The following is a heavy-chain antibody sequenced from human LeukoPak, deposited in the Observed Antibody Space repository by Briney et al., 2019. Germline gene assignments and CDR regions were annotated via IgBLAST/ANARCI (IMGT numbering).Heavy chain of an antibody. J-gene: IGHJ6*04. D-gene: IGHD5-12*01. CDR3: ARAVWSGYDPSNGMDV. V-gene: IGHV1-69*13. Sequence: SVKVSCKASGYTFTEYYVHWVRQAPGQGLEWMGGIIPIFGTANYAQKFQGRVTITADESTSTAYMELSSLRSEDTAVYYCARAVWSGYDPSNGMDVWGKGTTVTVSS. CDR2: IIPIFGTA. CDR1: GYTFTEYY.